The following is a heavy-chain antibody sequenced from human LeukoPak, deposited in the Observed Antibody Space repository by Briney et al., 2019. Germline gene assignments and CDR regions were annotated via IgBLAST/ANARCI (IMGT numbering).Heavy chain of an antibody. Sequence: PSQTLSLTCTVSGGSISSGSYYWSWIRQPAGKGREWIGRIYTSGSTNYNPSLKSRVTISVDTSKNQFPLKLSSVTAADTAVYYCARVNQLLFDYWGQGTLVTVSS. V-gene: IGHV4-61*02. CDR2: IYTSGST. D-gene: IGHD2-2*01. CDR3: ARVNQLLFDY. J-gene: IGHJ4*02. CDR1: GGSISSGSYY.